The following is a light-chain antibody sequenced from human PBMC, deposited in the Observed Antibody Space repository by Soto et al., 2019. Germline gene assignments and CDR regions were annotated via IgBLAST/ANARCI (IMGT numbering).Light chain of an antibody. CDR2: AAS. J-gene: IGKJ4*01. Sequence: DIQMTQSPSSLSESAGDRVTITCRASQGISTYLNWYQQKPGKAPKLLIYAASSLQSGVPSRFSGSGSETDFTLTISSLQPEDFATYSCQQYYSFPLTFGGGTKVDIK. CDR3: QQYYSFPLT. CDR1: QGISTY. V-gene: IGKV1-39*01.